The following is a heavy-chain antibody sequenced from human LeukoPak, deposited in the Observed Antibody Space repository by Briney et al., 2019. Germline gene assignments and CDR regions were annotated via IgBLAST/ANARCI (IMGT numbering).Heavy chain of an antibody. V-gene: IGHV3-74*01. Sequence: GGSLRLSCEASGFTFRSYWMHWVRQAPGKGLVWVSPINGDGSSTSYADSVKGRFTISRDNAKNTLYLQMNSLRAEDSAVYYCASAYYHYYFDYWGQGTLVTVSS. CDR3: ASAYYHYYFDY. CDR2: INGDGSST. J-gene: IGHJ4*02. CDR1: GFTFRSYW. D-gene: IGHD3-16*01.